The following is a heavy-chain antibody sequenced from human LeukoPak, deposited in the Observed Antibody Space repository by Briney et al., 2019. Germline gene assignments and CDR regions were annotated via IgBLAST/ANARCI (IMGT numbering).Heavy chain of an antibody. J-gene: IGHJ3*02. CDR3: STSCYYPDAFDI. D-gene: IGHD2-2*01. V-gene: IGHV3-66*01. CDR2: IYSGGST. CDR1: GFTVSSNY. Sequence: GGSLRLSCAASGFTVSSNYVSWVRQAPGKGLEWVSVIYSGGSTYYADSVKGRFTISRDNSKNTLYLQMNSLRAEDTAVYYCSTSCYYPDAFDIWGQGTMVTVSS.